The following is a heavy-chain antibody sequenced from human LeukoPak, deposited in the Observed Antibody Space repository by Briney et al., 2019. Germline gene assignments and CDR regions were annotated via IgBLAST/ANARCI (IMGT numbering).Heavy chain of an antibody. CDR1: GFSFSSFS. CDR3: ARDFYCSSTSCYSFDAFDI. CDR2: ISTSSGYK. V-gene: IGHV3-21*01. Sequence: GGSLRLSCAASGFSFSSFSMNWVRQAPGKGLEWVSSISTSSGYKYYADSMKGRFTVSRDNAKNSLYLQMNSLRAEDTAVYYCARDFYCSSTSCYSFDAFDIWGQGTMVTVSS. J-gene: IGHJ3*02. D-gene: IGHD2-2*01.